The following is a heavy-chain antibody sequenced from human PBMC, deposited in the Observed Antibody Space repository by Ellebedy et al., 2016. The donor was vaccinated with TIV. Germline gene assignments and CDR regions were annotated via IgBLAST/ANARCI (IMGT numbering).Heavy chain of an antibody. CDR1: GYTFTSYG. CDR3: ARVMVGYSGYGANIYYFDY. J-gene: IGHJ4*02. Sequence: AASVKVSCKASGYTFTSYGISWVRQAPGQGLEWMGWISAYNGNTNYAQKFQGRVTMTTDTSTSTAYMELRSLRSDDTAVYYCARVMVGYSGYGANIYYFDYWGQGTLVTVSS. D-gene: IGHD5-12*01. CDR2: ISAYNGNT. V-gene: IGHV1-18*01.